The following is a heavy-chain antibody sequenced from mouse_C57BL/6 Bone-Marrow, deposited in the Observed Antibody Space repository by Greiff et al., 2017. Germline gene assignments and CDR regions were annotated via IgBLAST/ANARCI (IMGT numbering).Heavy chain of an antibody. V-gene: IGHV5-9*01. J-gene: IGHJ2*01. CDR2: ISGGGGTT. Sequence: EVKLVESGGGLVKPGGSLKLSCAASGFTFSSYTMSWVSQTPEKRLEWVATISGGGGTTYYPDSVKGRFTIARDNAKNTLYLQMSSLRSEDTALYYCARQGGYFDYWGQGTTLTVSS. CDR3: ARQGGYFDY. CDR1: GFTFSSYT.